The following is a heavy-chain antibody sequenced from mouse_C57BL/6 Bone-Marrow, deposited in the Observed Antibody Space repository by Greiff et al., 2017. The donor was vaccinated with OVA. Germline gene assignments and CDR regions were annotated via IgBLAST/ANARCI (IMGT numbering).Heavy chain of an antibody. Sequence: QVQLQQSGAELVKPGASVKLSCKASGYTFTSYWMHWVKQRPGQGLEWIGMIHPNSGSTNYNEKFKSKATLTVDKSSSTAYMQLSSLTSEDSAVYYCARGGNYGLPFPHWGQGTTLTVSS. J-gene: IGHJ2*01. CDR3: ARGGNYGLPFPH. CDR2: IHPNSGST. D-gene: IGHD2-1*01. V-gene: IGHV1-64*01. CDR1: GYTFTSYW.